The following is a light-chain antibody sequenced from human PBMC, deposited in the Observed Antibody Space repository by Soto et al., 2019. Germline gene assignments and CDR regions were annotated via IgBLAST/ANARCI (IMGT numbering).Light chain of an antibody. CDR1: QSISRW. CDR3: QQSYSSPWT. CDR2: STS. Sequence: DIQMTQSPSSLSASVGDRVTITCRASQSISRWLAWHQQKQGKXXTXXIYSTSTLQSGVPSRFSGSGSGTDFTITITGLHPEDFATYDCQQSYSSPWTFGQGTKVDIK. J-gene: IGKJ1*01. V-gene: IGKV1-39*01.